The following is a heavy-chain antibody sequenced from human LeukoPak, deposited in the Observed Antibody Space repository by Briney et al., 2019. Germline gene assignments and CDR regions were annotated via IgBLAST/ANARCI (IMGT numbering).Heavy chain of an antibody. Sequence: PGGSLTLSCAASGFPFSSYEMNWVRQAPGKRLQGGSYISSSGNKIYYAASVKGRFTISRDNAKNSLYLQIDSLSAEDTAVYYCATGQRPQYTSTWANWFDPWGQGTQVTVSS. J-gene: IGHJ5*02. CDR2: ISSSGNKI. D-gene: IGHD2-2*01. CDR1: GFPFSSYE. V-gene: IGHV3-48*03. CDR3: ATGQRPQYTSTWANWFDP.